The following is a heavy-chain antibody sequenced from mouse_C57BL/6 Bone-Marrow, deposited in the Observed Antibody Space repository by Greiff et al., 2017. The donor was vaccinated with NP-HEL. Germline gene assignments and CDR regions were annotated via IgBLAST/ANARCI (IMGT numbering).Heavy chain of an antibody. CDR1: GFTFSNYW. V-gene: IGHV6-3*01. CDR3: TGGGNYLAY. J-gene: IGHJ3*01. Sequence: EVQLQESGGGLVQPGGSMKLSCVASGFTFSNYWMNWVRQSPEKGLEWVAQIRLKSDNYATHYAESVKGRFTISRDDSKSSVYLQMNNLRAEDTGIYYCTGGGNYLAYWGQGTLVTVSA. D-gene: IGHD2-1*01. CDR2: IRLKSDNYAT.